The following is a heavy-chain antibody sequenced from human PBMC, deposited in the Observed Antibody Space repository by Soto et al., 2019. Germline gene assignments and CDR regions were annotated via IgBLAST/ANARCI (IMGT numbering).Heavy chain of an antibody. D-gene: IGHD2-2*01. CDR1: GYSISSGYY. CDR2: IYHSGST. CDR3: ARGLGYCSSPSCYRRPAYNWFDP. Sequence: PSETLSLTCAVSGYSISSGYYWGWIRQPPGKGLEWIGSIYHSGSTYYNPSLKSRVTISVDTSKNQFSLKLSSVTAADTAVYYCARGLGYCSSPSCYRRPAYNWFDPWGQGTLVTISS. V-gene: IGHV4-38-2*01. J-gene: IGHJ5*02.